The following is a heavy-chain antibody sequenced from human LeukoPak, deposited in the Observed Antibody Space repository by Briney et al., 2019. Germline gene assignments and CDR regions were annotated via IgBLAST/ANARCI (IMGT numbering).Heavy chain of an antibody. D-gene: IGHD3-10*01. CDR2: IKQDGSEK. CDR1: TFTFSNYW. CDR3: AREGYYGSGSPPSLYFDY. Sequence: GGSLRLSCAASTFTFSNYWMSWVRQAPGKGLEWVANIKQDGSEKYYVDSVKGRFTISRDNAKTSLYLQMNSLRAEDTAVYYCAREGYYGSGSPPSLYFDYWGQGTLVTVSS. J-gene: IGHJ4*02. V-gene: IGHV3-7*03.